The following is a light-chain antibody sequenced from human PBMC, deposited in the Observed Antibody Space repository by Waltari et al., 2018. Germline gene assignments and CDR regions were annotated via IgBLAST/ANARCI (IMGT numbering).Light chain of an antibody. J-gene: IGLJ3*02. CDR3: QSYDTSLSAWV. Sequence: QSVLTQPPSVSGAPGQRVTISCSGSSSNIGANYTLTWYQQLPGPAPKLFIYENTNRPSGVPDRFSGSKSGTSASLAITGLQTEDEADYYCQSYDTSLSAWVFGGGTKLTVL. CDR2: ENT. CDR1: SSNIGANYT. V-gene: IGLV1-40*01.